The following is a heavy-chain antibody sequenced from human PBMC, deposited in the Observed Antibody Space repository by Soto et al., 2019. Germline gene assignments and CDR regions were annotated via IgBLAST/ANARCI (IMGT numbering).Heavy chain of an antibody. D-gene: IGHD2-2*01. CDR2: MFYTGTT. J-gene: IGHJ5*02. V-gene: IGHV4-30-4*01. CDR1: GGSISSGGYY. Sequence: SETRSLTCCVSGGSISSGGYYGSGIRQPPGKGLEWIGYMFYTGTTYYNPSLKSRVAISVDTSKNQFSLKLRSVTAADTAVYHCARVVRFCSSPSCRGRNWFDPWGQGTLVTVSS. CDR3: ARVVRFCSSPSCRGRNWFDP.